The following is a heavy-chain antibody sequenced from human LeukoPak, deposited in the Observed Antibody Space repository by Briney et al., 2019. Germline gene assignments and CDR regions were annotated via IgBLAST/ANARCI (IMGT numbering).Heavy chain of an antibody. J-gene: IGHJ3*02. CDR3: ARDPGIAAVGTSGAFDI. V-gene: IGHV4-59*01. Sequence: TSSETLSLTYTVSGGSISSYYWSWIRQPPGKGLEWIGYIYYSGSTNYNPSLKSRVTISVDTSKNQFSLKLSSVTAADTAVYYCARDPGIAAVGTSGAFDIWGQGTMVTVSS. CDR2: IYYSGST. D-gene: IGHD6-13*01. CDR1: GGSISSYY.